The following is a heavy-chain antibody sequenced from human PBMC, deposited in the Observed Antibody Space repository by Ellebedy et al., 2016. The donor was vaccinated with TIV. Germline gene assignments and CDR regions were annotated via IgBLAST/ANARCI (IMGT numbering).Heavy chain of an antibody. D-gene: IGHD3-10*01. CDR1: GFIFSHYS. CDR2: ISRSSSNT. Sequence: GESLKISCAASGFIFSHYSMNWVRQAPGKGLEWVSYISRSSSNTYYGDSAKGRFTISRDDAKNSLYLQMNNLRAEDTAVCYCARDWKTSGSGSYHIDSWGQGTLVTVSS. CDR3: ARDWKTSGSGSYHIDS. V-gene: IGHV3-21*01. J-gene: IGHJ4*02.